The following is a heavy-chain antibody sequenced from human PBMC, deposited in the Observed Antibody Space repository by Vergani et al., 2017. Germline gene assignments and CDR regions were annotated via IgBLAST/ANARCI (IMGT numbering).Heavy chain of an antibody. D-gene: IGHD7-27*01. CDR2: IYYSGST. Sequence: QVQLQESGPGLVKPSETLSLTCTVSGGSISSYYWSWIRQPPGKGLEWIGYIYYSGSTNYNPYLKSRVTISVDTSKNQFSLKLSSVTAADTAVYYCARNSRLGIGYFDYWGQGTLVTVSS. J-gene: IGHJ4*02. CDR3: ARNSRLGIGYFDY. V-gene: IGHV4-59*01. CDR1: GGSISSYY.